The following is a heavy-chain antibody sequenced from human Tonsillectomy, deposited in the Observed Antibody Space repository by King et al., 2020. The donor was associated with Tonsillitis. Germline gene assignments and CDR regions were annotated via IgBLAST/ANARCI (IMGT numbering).Heavy chain of an antibody. D-gene: IGHD6-19*01. CDR1: GFKFDNFA. V-gene: IGHV3-9*01. J-gene: IGHJ5*02. Sequence: VQLVESGGGLVQPGRSLRLSCAASGFKFDNFAMHWVRQPPGKGLEWVSGISWYSAGRVYAESVKGRFTISRDNTENSLYTQVESLRAEDTALYSCAKGDQNSSGWRPLDLWGQGTLVTVSS. CDR2: ISWYSAGR. CDR3: AKGDQNSSGWRPLDL.